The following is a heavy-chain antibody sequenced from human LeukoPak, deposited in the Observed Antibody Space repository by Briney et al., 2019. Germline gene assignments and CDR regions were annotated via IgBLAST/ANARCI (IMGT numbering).Heavy chain of an antibody. D-gene: IGHD4-23*01. CDR1: GYSISSGYY. CDR2: IYHSGST. Sequence: SETLSPTCTVSGYSISSGYYWGWIRQPPGKGLEWIGSIYHSGSTYYNPSLKSRVTISVDTSKNQFSLKLSSVTAADTAVYYCARGPGPVTRFAYWGQGTLVTVSS. V-gene: IGHV4-38-2*02. CDR3: ARGPGPVTRFAY. J-gene: IGHJ4*02.